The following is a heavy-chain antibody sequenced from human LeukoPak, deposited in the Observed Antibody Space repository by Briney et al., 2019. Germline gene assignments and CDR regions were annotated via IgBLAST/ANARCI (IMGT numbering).Heavy chain of an antibody. Sequence: ASVKVSCKASGYTFTSYGISWVRQAPGQGLEWRGWISAYNGNTNYAQKLQGRVTMTTDTSTSTAYMELRSLRSDDTAVYYCARAVYYYDSSGYYFPYYYYMDVWGKGTTVTVSS. CDR1: GYTFTSYG. J-gene: IGHJ6*03. CDR2: ISAYNGNT. CDR3: ARAVYYYDSSGYYFPYYYYMDV. D-gene: IGHD3-22*01. V-gene: IGHV1-18*01.